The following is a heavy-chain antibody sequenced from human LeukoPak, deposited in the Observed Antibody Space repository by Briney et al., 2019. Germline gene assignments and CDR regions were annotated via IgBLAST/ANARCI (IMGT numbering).Heavy chain of an antibody. Sequence: ASAKVSCKASGYTFTSYDINWVRQATGQGLEWMGWMNPNSGNTGYAQKFQGRVTITRNTSISTAYMELSSLRSEDTAVYYCARDYSSGGSYYYYMDVWGKGTTVTVSS. CDR2: MNPNSGNT. J-gene: IGHJ6*03. CDR3: ARDYSSGGSYYYYMDV. D-gene: IGHD6-19*01. CDR1: GYTFTSYD. V-gene: IGHV1-8*03.